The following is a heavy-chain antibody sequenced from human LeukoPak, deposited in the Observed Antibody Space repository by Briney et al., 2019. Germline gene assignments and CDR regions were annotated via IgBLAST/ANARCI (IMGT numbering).Heavy chain of an antibody. CDR2: ISDTGGRT. Sequence: GGSLRLSCAASGFTFTDSAASWVRHSPGEGLKWVSSISDTGGRTYYADSVKGRFTITRDNSRNTVSLQMNSLTAGDTARYYCAKGGQDFDFWRYDLWGQGILVIVSS. V-gene: IGHV3-23*01. D-gene: IGHD3-3*01. CDR1: GFTFTDSA. J-gene: IGHJ5*02. CDR3: AKGGQDFDFWRYDL.